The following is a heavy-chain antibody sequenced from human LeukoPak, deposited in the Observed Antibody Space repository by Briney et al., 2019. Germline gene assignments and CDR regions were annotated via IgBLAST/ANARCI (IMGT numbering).Heavy chain of an antibody. CDR3: TRFKYDSSGHYVGGDH. V-gene: IGHV3-72*01. J-gene: IGHJ5*02. CDR2: SRNKANGYNA. D-gene: IGHD3-22*01. Sequence: GGSLRLSCEASGFTFSKHHMDWVRQAPRKGLEWVGRSRNKANGYNAEYAASVKGRFTISRDDSQNLLSLQMNSLTIEDTAVYYCTRFKYDSSGHYVGGDHWGQGPWSPSPQ. CDR1: GFTFSKHH.